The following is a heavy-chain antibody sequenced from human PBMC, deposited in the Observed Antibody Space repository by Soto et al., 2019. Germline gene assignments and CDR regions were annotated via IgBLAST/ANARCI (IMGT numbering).Heavy chain of an antibody. Sequence: SETLSLTCAVYGGSFSGYYWSWIRQPPGKGLEWIGEINHSGSTNYNPSLKSRVTISVDTSKNQFSLKLSSVTAADTAVYYCARRQGERYCSSTSCYPIGRYYFDYWGQGTLVPSPQ. D-gene: IGHD2-2*01. CDR2: INHSGST. CDR3: ARRQGERYCSSTSCYPIGRYYFDY. V-gene: IGHV4-34*01. J-gene: IGHJ4*02. CDR1: GGSFSGYY.